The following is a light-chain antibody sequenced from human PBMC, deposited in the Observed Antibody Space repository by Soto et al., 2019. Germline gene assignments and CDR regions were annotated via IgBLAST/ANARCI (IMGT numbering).Light chain of an antibody. CDR2: AAS. J-gene: IGKJ2*01. V-gene: IGKV3-20*01. CDR1: RSLSSSY. CDR3: QQQGT. Sequence: EIVLTQSPGTLSLSPGERATLSCRASRSLSSSYVVWYQQKPGQAPRLLIYAASRRATGIPDRFSGSGSATEYTRTMRRLEPEDFAVYYCQQQGTFGQGTKLEIK.